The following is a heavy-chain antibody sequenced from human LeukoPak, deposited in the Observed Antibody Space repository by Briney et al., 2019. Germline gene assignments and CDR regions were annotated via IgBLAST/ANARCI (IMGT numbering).Heavy chain of an antibody. J-gene: IGHJ1*01. V-gene: IGHV3-64D*06. D-gene: IGHD5-24*01. CDR3: VADGRDGYNKYFYH. Sequence: GGSLRLSCSASGFTFSISAMHWVRQAPGKGLQYVSGISGNGATSYADSVKGSFTSSRDNSKNTVYLQMSSLRREDTAVYYCVADGRDGYNKYFYHWGQGTLVTVSS. CDR1: GFTFSISA. CDR2: ISGNGAT.